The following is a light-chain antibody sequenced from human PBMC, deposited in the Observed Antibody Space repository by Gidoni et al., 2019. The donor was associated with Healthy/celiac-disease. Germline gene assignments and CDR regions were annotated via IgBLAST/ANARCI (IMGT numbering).Light chain of an antibody. CDR2: AAS. CDR3: HHSYSTPYT. V-gene: IGKV1-39*01. J-gene: IGKJ2*01. CDR1: QSISSY. Sequence: DSQMTQSPSSLSASVGDRVTITCRASQSISSYLNWYQQKPGKAPKLLIYAASSLQSGVPSRFIGSGSGPDFTLTISTLPPQAFAPYSCHHSYSTPYTFGQGTKLEIK.